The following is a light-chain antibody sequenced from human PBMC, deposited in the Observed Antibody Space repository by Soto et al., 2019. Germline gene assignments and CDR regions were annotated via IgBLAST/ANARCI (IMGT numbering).Light chain of an antibody. Sequence: EIVLTQSPGTLSLSPGERATLSCRASQSLGGRKLAWYQQRPGQPPRLLIHAASTRATGIPDRFSGSGSGTDFTLTISRLEPEDFAVYFCKLYGGSPLSFGPGTKVDV. J-gene: IGKJ3*01. V-gene: IGKV3-20*01. CDR1: QSLGGRK. CDR2: AAS. CDR3: KLYGGSPLS.